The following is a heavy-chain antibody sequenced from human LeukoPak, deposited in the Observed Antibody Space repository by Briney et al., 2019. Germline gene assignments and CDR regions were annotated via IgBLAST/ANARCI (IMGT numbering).Heavy chain of an antibody. CDR2: VSDSGGST. D-gene: IGHD1-26*01. CDR3: AKRTSYSGSYPHFGY. V-gene: IGHV3-23*01. Sequence: GGSLRLSCAASGFTFSSYAMSWVRQAPGKGLEWVSAVSDSGGSTFYTDSVKGRFTISRDNSKSTLYLQMSSLRAEDTAIYYCAKRTSYSGSYPHFGYWGQGTLVTVSS. J-gene: IGHJ4*02. CDR1: GFTFSSYA.